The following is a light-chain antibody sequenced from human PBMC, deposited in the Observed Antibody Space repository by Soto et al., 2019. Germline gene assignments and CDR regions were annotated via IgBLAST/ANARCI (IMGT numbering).Light chain of an antibody. CDR3: CSYAGSYTYV. J-gene: IGLJ1*01. V-gene: IGLV2-11*01. Sequence: SVRSPPRSVSGSPGQSFPISCTGTSSDVGGYNYVSWYQQHPGKAPKLMIYDVSKRPSGVPDRFSGYKSGNTASLTISGLQAEDEADYYCCSYAGSYTYVFGTGTKVTVL. CDR1: SSDVGGYNY. CDR2: DVS.